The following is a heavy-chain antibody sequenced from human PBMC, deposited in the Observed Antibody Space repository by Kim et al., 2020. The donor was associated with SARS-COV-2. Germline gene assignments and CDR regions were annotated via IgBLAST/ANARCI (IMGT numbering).Heavy chain of an antibody. J-gene: IGHJ4*02. D-gene: IGHD2-15*01. CDR3: ARGRLGIVVVVAATLFDY. Sequence: KGRVTISVDTSKNQFSLKLSSVTAADTAVYYCARGRLGIVVVVAATLFDYWGQGTLVTVSS. V-gene: IGHV4-34*01.